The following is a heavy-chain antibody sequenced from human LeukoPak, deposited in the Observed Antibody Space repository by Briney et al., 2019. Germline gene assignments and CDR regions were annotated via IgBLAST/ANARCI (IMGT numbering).Heavy chain of an antibody. Sequence: GGSLRLSCAASGFTFSSYWMHWVHQAPGKGLVWVSRINSDGSSTSYADSVKGRFTISRDDSKSIGYLQMNSLKTEDTAVYYCTRDLLAGDYYGSGNLGYWGQGTLVTVSS. J-gene: IGHJ4*02. CDR2: INSDGSST. D-gene: IGHD3-10*01. V-gene: IGHV3-74*01. CDR3: TRDLLAGDYYGSGNLGY. CDR1: GFTFSSYW.